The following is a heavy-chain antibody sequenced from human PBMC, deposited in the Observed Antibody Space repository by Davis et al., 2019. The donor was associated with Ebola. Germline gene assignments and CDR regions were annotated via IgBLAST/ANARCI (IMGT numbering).Heavy chain of an antibody. CDR3: ARTSTLYFDY. Sequence: GGSLRLSCAASGFTVSSNYMSWVRQAPGKGLEWVSYISSSSSTIYYADSVKGRFTISRDNSKNTLYLQMNSLRAEDTAVYYCARTSTLYFDYWGQGTLVTVSS. D-gene: IGHD5/OR15-5a*01. CDR1: GFTVSSNY. J-gene: IGHJ4*02. CDR2: ISSSSSTI. V-gene: IGHV3-48*01.